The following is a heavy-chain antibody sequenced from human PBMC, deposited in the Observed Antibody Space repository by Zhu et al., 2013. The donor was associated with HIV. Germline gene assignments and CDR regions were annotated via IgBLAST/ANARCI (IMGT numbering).Heavy chain of an antibody. Sequence: QVQLVQSGAEVKSLGPRXRSPARLLRHSSNYGINWVRQAPGQGLEWMGGIIPIFDTANYAQKFQGRVTITADESTSTAYMELSSLRSEDTAVYYCARDHNSGYYSYFDYWGQGTLVTVSS. J-gene: IGHJ4*02. D-gene: IGHD3-22*01. V-gene: IGHV1-69*01. CDR3: ARDHNSGYYSYFDY. CDR1: RHSSNYG. CDR2: IIPIFDTA.